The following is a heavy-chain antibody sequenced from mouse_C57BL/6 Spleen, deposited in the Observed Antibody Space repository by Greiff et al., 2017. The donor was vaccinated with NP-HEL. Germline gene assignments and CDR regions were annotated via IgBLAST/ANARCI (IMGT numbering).Heavy chain of an antibody. D-gene: IGHD2-5*01. CDR3: ARGGSNYVDYAMDY. CDR1: GYTFTSYG. J-gene: IGHJ4*01. V-gene: IGHV1-81*01. Sequence: QVQLQQSGAELARPGASVKLSCKASGYTFTSYGISWVKQRTGQGLEWIGEIYPRSGNTYYNEKFKGKATLTADKSSSTAYMELRSLTSEDSAVYFCARGGSNYVDYAMDYWGQGTSVTVSS. CDR2: IYPRSGNT.